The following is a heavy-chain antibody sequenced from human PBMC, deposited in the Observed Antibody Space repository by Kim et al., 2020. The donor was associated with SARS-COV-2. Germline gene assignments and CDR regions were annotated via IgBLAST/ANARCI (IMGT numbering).Heavy chain of an antibody. V-gene: IGHV3-21*01. J-gene: IGHJ5*02. CDR3: ARVTTVTTNWFDP. Sequence: GGSLRLSCAASGFTFSSYSMNWVRQAPGKGLEWVSSIGSSSSYIYYADSVKGRFTISRDNAKNSLYLQMNSLRAEDTAVYYCARVTTVTTNWFDPWGQGTLVTVSS. D-gene: IGHD4-17*01. CDR1: GFTFSSYS. CDR2: IGSSSSYI.